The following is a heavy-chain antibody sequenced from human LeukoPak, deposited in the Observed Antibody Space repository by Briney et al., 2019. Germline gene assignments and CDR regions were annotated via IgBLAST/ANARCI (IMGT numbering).Heavy chain of an antibody. D-gene: IGHD5-18*01. CDR3: ARGVYTAMVH. CDR2: INHSGST. Sequence: SETLSLTCAVYGGSFSGYYWSWIRQPPGKGLEWIGEINHSGSTNYNPSLKSRVTISVDTSKNQFSLKLSSVTAADTAVYYCARGVYTAMVHWGQGTLVTVSS. CDR1: GGSFSGYY. J-gene: IGHJ4*02. V-gene: IGHV4-34*01.